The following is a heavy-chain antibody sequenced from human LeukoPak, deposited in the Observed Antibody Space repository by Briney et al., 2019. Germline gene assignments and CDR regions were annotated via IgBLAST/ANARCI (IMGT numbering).Heavy chain of an antibody. D-gene: IGHD3-16*02. Sequence: GASVKVSCKASGYTFTGYYMHWVRQAPGQGLEWMGWINPNSGGTNYAQKFQGRVTMTRDTSISTAYMELSRLRSDDTAVYYCARVSEDYVWGSYRHFDYWGQGTLVTVSS. CDR1: GYTFTGYY. CDR3: ARVSEDYVWGSYRHFDY. CDR2: INPNSGGT. V-gene: IGHV1-2*02. J-gene: IGHJ4*02.